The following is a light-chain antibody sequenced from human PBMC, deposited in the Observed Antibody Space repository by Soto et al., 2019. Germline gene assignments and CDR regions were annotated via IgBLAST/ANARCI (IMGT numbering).Light chain of an antibody. J-gene: IGKJ1*01. CDR2: KVS. CDR1: QRIDSW. Sequence: DIQMTQSPSTLSASVGDRVTITCRASQRIDSWLAWYQQNPGKTPKVLISKVSILGSGVPSRFSGSASGIEFTLTISNLQTEDFATYYCQQYGANSPWTFGQGTKVEIK. V-gene: IGKV1-5*03. CDR3: QQYGANSPWT.